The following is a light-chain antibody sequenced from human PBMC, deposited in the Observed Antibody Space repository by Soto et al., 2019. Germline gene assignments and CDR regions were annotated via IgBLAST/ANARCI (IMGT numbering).Light chain of an antibody. CDR3: QQYNSYSIFT. V-gene: IGKV1-5*03. CDR1: QSIRNW. J-gene: IGKJ3*01. Sequence: DIQMTQSPSTLSASVGDTVIITCRASQSIRNWLAWYQQKPGKAPKILIYKASSLESGVPSRFSGSGSGTEFTLTISSLQPDDFATYYCQQYNSYSIFTFGPGTKVDIK. CDR2: KAS.